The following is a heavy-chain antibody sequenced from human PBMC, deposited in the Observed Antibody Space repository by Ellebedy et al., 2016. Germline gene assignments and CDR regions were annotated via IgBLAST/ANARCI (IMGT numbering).Heavy chain of an antibody. CDR1: GYSFTSYW. CDR3: AISSSSAGGTDY. D-gene: IGHD6-6*01. CDR2: IYPGDSDT. Sequence: GESLKISCKGSGYSFTSYWIGWVRQMPGKGLEWMEIIYPGDSDTRYSPSSQGLVTISADKSISTAYLQWNSLKASDTAMYYCAISSSSAGGTDYWGQGTLVTVS. J-gene: IGHJ4*02. V-gene: IGHV5-51*01.